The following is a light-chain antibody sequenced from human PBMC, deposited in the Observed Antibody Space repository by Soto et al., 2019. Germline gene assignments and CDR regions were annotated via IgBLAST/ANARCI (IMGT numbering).Light chain of an antibody. J-gene: IGKJ5*01. Sequence: EIVLTQSPGTLSLSPGERATLSCRASQSVSSNYLAWYQQKPGQAPRLLIYGASSRATGIPDRFSGSGSGTDFTLAISRLESEDFAVYYCQQYGNSPITFGQGTRLEIK. V-gene: IGKV3-20*01. CDR1: QSVSSNY. CDR3: QQYGNSPIT. CDR2: GAS.